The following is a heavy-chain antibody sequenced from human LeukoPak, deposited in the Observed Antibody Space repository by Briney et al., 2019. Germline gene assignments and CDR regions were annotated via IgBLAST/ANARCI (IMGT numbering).Heavy chain of an antibody. CDR1: GYTFTGYY. CDR3: ARDFAVAGTTHYYYYGMDV. CDR2: INPNSGGT. J-gene: IGHJ6*02. Sequence: ASVKVSCKASGYTFTGYYMHWVRQAPGQGLEWMGWINPNSGGTNYAQKFQGRVTMTRDTSISTAYMELSRLRSDDTAVYYCARDFAVAGTTHYYYYGMDVWGQGTTVTVS. V-gene: IGHV1-2*02. D-gene: IGHD6-19*01.